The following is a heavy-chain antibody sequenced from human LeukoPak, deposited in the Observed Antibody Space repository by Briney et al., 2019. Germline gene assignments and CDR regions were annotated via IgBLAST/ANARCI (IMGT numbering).Heavy chain of an antibody. D-gene: IGHD6-19*01. CDR2: IGGSGSTT. J-gene: IGHJ6*02. CDR3: ARSLGYSSGHGMDV. CDR1: GFTFSSYA. Sequence: GGSLRLSCAASGFTFSSYAMSWVRQAPGKGPEWVSAIGGSGSTTYYADSVKGRFTISRDNSKNSLYLQMNSLRAEDTAVYYCARSLGYSSGHGMDVWGQGTTVTVSS. V-gene: IGHV3-23*01.